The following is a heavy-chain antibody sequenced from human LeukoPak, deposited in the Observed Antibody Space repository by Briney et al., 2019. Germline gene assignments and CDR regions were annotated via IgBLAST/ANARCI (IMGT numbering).Heavy chain of an antibody. CDR2: VSPNSGGT. V-gene: IGHV1-2*02. CDR1: GYTFTGYY. D-gene: IGHD2-2*01. J-gene: IGHJ6*03. Sequence: GASVKVSCKASGYTFTGYYMHWVRQAPGQGLEWMGWVSPNSGGTNYAQKFQGRVTMTRDTSISTAYMELSRLRSDDTAVYYCARGPAATAAYYYYMDVWGKGTTVTVSS. CDR3: ARGPAATAAYYYYMDV.